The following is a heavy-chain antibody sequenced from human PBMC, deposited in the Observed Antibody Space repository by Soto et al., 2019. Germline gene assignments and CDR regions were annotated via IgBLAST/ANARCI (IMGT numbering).Heavy chain of an antibody. D-gene: IGHD6-13*01. CDR2: ISSSGTTI. CDR1: EFTFSSYE. J-gene: IGHJ4*02. CDR3: VRFGGAAAGPGDY. V-gene: IGHV3-48*03. Sequence: EVQLVESGGGLVQPGGSLRLSCVASEFTFSSYEMNWVRQAPGKGLEWVSYISSSGTTIYYTDSVKGRFTISRDNAKKSLYLQMNSLRAEYTAVYYCVRFGGAAAGPGDYWGKGTLVTVSS.